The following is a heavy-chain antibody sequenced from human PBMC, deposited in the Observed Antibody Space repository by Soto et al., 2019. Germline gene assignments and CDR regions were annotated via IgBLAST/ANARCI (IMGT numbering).Heavy chain of an antibody. CDR2: IYYSGST. J-gene: IGHJ4*02. CDR1: GGSISSGGYY. V-gene: IGHV4-31*03. D-gene: IGHD5-18*01. Sequence: SETLSLTCTVSGGSISSGGYYWSWIRQHPGKGLEWIGYIYYSGSTYYNPSLKSRVTISVDTSKNQFSLKLSSVTAADTAVYYCASRGYSYGHVDYWGQGNMVAVSS. CDR3: ASRGYSYGHVDY.